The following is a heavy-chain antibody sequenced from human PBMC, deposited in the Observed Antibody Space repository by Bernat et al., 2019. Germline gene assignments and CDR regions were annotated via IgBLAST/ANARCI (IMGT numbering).Heavy chain of an antibody. J-gene: IGHJ4*02. Sequence: LVESGGGVVQPGRSQRLSCAASGYSFSNFGIHWVRQAPGQGLEWVAIVWSDGGNKYYADSVRGRFIVSKDNSNNMVYLQMNSLRADDTAIYYCVRHKDGYGDYWGQGILVTVSS. V-gene: IGHV3-33*01. CDR1: GYSFSNFG. CDR3: VRHKDGYGDY. CDR2: VWSDGGNK. D-gene: IGHD5-12*01.